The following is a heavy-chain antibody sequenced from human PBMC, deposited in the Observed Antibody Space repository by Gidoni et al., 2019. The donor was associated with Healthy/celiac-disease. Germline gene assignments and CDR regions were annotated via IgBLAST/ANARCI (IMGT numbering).Heavy chain of an antibody. CDR2: ISYDGSNK. D-gene: IGHD4-17*01. CDR3: AREHGDHFDY. CDR1: GFTFSSYA. V-gene: IGHV3-30-3*01. J-gene: IGHJ4*02. Sequence: QVQLVESGGGVVQPGRSLSLSCAASGFTFSSYAMHWVRQAPGKGLEWVAVISYDGSNKYYADSVKGRFTISRDNSKNTLYLQMNSLRAEDTAVYYCAREHGDHFDYWGQGTLVTVSS.